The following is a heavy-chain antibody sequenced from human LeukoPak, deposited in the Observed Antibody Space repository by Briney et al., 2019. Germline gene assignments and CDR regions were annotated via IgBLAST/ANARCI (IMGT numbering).Heavy chain of an antibody. Sequence: PGASVTVSCKASGYTFTSYGISWVRQAPGQGLEWMGWISAYNGNTNYAQKLQGRVTMTTDTSTSTAYMELRSLRSDDTAVYYCARAPGSGWPYYYYYYMDVWGKGTTVTVSS. CDR2: ISAYNGNT. V-gene: IGHV1-18*01. CDR1: GYTFTSYG. D-gene: IGHD6-19*01. CDR3: ARAPGSGWPYYYYYYMDV. J-gene: IGHJ6*03.